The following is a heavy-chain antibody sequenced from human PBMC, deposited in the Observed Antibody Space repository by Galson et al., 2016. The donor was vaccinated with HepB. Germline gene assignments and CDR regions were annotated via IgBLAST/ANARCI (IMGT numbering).Heavy chain of an antibody. V-gene: IGHV3-30*04. Sequence: SLRLSCAASGFTFATYPLHWVRQAPGRGLEWVAIMSNDGSRKYYADSVNGRFTISRDNSRNTLYLQMNSLTTEDTALYYCARALIDGWHNFDSWGQGSLVVVSS. CDR3: ARALIDGWHNFDS. D-gene: IGHD3-16*02. CDR1: GFTFATYP. J-gene: IGHJ4*02. CDR2: MSNDGSRK.